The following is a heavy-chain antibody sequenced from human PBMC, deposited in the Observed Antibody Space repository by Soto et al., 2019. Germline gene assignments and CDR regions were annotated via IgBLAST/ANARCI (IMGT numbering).Heavy chain of an antibody. CDR1: GGTFSSYA. Sequence: ASVKVSCKAAGGTFSSYAISWVRQAPGQGLEWMGGIIPIFGTANYAQKFQGRVTITADKSTSTAYMELSSLRSEDTAVYYCARMVRGVIRDYYYGMDVWGQGTTVTVSS. D-gene: IGHD3-10*01. J-gene: IGHJ6*02. CDR3: ARMVRGVIRDYYYGMDV. V-gene: IGHV1-69*06. CDR2: IIPIFGTA.